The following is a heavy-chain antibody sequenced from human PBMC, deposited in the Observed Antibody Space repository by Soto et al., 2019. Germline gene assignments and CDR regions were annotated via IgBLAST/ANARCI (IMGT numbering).Heavy chain of an antibody. V-gene: IGHV4-61*05. CDR3: ASQDHSRSSSGWFDP. CDR2: MYYSGST. D-gene: IGHD6-6*01. CDR1: GGSISSSSYY. J-gene: IGHJ5*02. Sequence: SETLSLTCTVSGGSISSSSYYWGWIRQPPGKGLEWIGYMYYSGSTNYNPSLKSRVTISVDTSRNQFSLKPTSVTAADTAVYYCASQDHSRSSSGWFDPWGQGTLVTVSS.